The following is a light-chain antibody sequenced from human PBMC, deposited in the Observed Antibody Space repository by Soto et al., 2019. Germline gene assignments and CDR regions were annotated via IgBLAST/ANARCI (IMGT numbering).Light chain of an antibody. CDR3: QSYDSGLSGWL. Sequence: QSVLTQQPSVSGAPGQRVTISCTGSSSNIGAVFDVHWYQQVPGTAPKLLIYENTKRPSGVPDRFSGSKSGTSASLAITGLQADDEADYYCQSYDSGLSGWLFGGGTKLTVL. J-gene: IGLJ2*01. V-gene: IGLV1-40*01. CDR2: ENT. CDR1: SSNIGAVFD.